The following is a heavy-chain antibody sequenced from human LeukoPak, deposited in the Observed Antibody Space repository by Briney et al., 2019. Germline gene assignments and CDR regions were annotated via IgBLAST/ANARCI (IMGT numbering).Heavy chain of an antibody. CDR3: ARATWIQLWLIDY. Sequence: SETLSLTCAVYGGSFRGYYWSWIRQPPGKGLEWIGEINHSGSTNYNPSLKGRVTISVDTSKNQFSLKLSSVTAADTAVYYCARATWIQLWLIDYWGQGTLVTVSS. D-gene: IGHD5-18*01. CDR1: GGSFRGYY. CDR2: INHSGST. J-gene: IGHJ4*02. V-gene: IGHV4-34*01.